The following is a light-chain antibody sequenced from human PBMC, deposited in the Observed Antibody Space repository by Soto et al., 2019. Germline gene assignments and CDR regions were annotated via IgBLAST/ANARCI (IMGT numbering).Light chain of an antibody. Sequence: DIQMTQSHSTLSGSVGDRVTITGRASQTISSWLAWYQQKPGKAPKLLIYKASTLKSGVPSRFSGSGSGTEFNLTISSLQPDDLETYYCQHYKGSSEAFCQGTNVELK. CDR3: QHYKGSSEA. CDR2: KAS. CDR1: QTISSW. J-gene: IGKJ1*01. V-gene: IGKV1-5*03.